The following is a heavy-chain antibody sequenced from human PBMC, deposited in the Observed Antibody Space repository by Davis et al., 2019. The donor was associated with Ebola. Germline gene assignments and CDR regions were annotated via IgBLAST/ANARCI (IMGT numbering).Heavy chain of an antibody. D-gene: IGHD6-19*01. CDR3: ATTQWLREFDN. V-gene: IGHV3-23*01. CDR2: IGIDADT. J-gene: IGHJ4*02. CDR1: GYTFSAYA. Sequence: GESLKISCAASGYTFSAYAMSWVRQAPGKGLEWVSAIGIDADTYYADSVRGRFIISRDKSNNTLYLEMNSLRVDDTAVYYCATTQWLREFDNWGQGTLVTVSS.